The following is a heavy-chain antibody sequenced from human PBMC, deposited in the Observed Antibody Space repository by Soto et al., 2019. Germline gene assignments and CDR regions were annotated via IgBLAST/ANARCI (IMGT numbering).Heavy chain of an antibody. CDR1: GGTFNSYA. CDR3: ARASCGGDWPFDN. Sequence: QVLLVQSGAEVKKPGSSVKVSCKASGGTFNSYAISWVRQAPGQGLEWMGGIIPIFGAANFAQQFQGRVTITADESASPVYMELSSLTSEDTAVYYWARASCGGDWPFDNWGQGTLVTVSS. V-gene: IGHV1-69*01. CDR2: IIPIFGAA. D-gene: IGHD2-21*02. J-gene: IGHJ4*02.